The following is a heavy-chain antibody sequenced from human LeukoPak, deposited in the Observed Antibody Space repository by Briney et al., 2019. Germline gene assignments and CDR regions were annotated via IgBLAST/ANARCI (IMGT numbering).Heavy chain of an antibody. CDR3: ARDVLVYAMTRPGYYYYYMDV. J-gene: IGHJ6*03. D-gene: IGHD3-3*01. V-gene: IGHV3-23*01. CDR1: GFTFSNSA. CDR2: ISGRDGGT. Sequence: PGGSLRLSCAASGFTFSNSAMSWVRQAPGKGLEWVSGISGRDGGTYYAASVKGRFTISRDNAKNSLYLQMNSLRAEDTAVYYCARDVLVYAMTRPGYYYYYMDVWGKGTTVTISS.